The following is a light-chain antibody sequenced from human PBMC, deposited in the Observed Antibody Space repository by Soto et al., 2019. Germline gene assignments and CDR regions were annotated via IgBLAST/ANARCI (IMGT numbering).Light chain of an antibody. CDR3: CSYAGSYTTWV. J-gene: IGLJ3*02. CDR2: DAN. Sequence: QSVLTQPRSVSGSPGQSVTISCTGTNSDVGGYNFVSWYQQHPGKAPKFMIYDANKRPSGVPDRFSGSKSGNTASLTISGLQAEDEADYYCCSYAGSYTTWVFGGGTKLTVL. V-gene: IGLV2-11*01. CDR1: NSDVGGYNF.